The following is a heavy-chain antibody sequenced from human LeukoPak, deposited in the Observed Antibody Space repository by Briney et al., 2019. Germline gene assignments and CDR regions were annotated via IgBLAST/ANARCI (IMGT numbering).Heavy chain of an antibody. CDR2: MWYDGSIK. J-gene: IGHJ6*03. D-gene: IGHD5-24*01. Sequence: GRSLRLSCAASGFTFSNYGMHWVRQAPGKGLEWLAIMWYDGSIKYYADSAKGRFTISRDNSKNTVFLQMNSLRAEDTAVYYCARGRDGYNDYYYYMDVWGKGTTFTVSS. CDR3: ARGRDGYNDYYYYMDV. V-gene: IGHV3-33*02. CDR1: GFTFSNYG.